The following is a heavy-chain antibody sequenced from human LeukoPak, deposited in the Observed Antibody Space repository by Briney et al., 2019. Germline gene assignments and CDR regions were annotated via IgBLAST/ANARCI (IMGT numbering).Heavy chain of an antibody. Sequence: PGGSLRLSCVASGFTFSDYHMNWVRQAPGKGLEWVAHITSSGKTIFYADSLKGRFTISRDTANSSLYLQMNSLRVEDAAVYYCARAGFDSWGQGTRVTVSS. V-gene: IGHV3-48*03. CDR1: GFTFSDYH. J-gene: IGHJ4*02. CDR3: ARAGFDS. CDR2: ITSSGKTI.